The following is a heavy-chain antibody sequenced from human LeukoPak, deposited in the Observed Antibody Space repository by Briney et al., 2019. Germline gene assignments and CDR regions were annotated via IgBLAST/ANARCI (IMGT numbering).Heavy chain of an antibody. V-gene: IGHV4-34*01. J-gene: IGHJ4*02. CDR2: INHSGST. D-gene: IGHD1-26*01. CDR3: VGGSGGSYFGY. CDR1: GGSFIGYY. Sequence: RSGTLSLTCAVYGGSFIGYYWCAIRQPPGKGGEWNGEINHSGSTNYNPSLKSRVTISVDTSKNQFSLKLSSVTAADTAVYYCVGGSGGSYFGYWGQGTLVTVSS.